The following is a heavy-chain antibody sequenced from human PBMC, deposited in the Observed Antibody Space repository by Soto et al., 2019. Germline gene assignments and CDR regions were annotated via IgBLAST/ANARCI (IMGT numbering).Heavy chain of an antibody. Sequence: ASVKVSCKASGYTFSNYGISCVRQAPAQGLEWMAWISAHNGNTNYAQKFQDRVTMTTDTSTTSAFLELRSLTSDDTAGYYCVKDGGYCSSSTGYSPRNLYFDSWGQGTLVTVSS. CDR2: ISAHNGNT. J-gene: IGHJ4*02. V-gene: IGHV1-18*04. CDR1: GYTFSNYG. D-gene: IGHD2-2*01. CDR3: VKDGGYCSSSTGYSPRNLYFDS.